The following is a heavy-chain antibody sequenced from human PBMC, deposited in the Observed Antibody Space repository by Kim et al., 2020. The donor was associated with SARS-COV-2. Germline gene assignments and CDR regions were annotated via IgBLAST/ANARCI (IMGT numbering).Heavy chain of an antibody. Sequence: RGSLRLSCAAAGLSVSAKFMSWVRQAPGKGLEWVSVIYSGGSTSYAESVQGRVIVSRDSSKNTLFLQMNSLTTEDTAVYYCASSGFGSGWPLSYWGQGTLVTVSP. CDR2: IYSGGST. D-gene: IGHD6-19*01. V-gene: IGHV3-66*02. CDR1: GLSVSAKF. CDR3: ASSGFGSGWPLSY. J-gene: IGHJ1*01.